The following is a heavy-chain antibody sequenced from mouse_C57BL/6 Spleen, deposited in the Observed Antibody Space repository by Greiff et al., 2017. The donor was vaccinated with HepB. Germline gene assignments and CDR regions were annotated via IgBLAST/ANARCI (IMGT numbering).Heavy chain of an antibody. D-gene: IGHD2-14*01. CDR3: AREGTRRVYAMDY. CDR2: INYDGSST. J-gene: IGHJ4*01. V-gene: IGHV5-16*01. CDR1: GFTFSDYY. Sequence: EVQVVESEGGLVQPGSSMKLSCTASGFTFSDYYMAWVRQVPEKGLEWVANINYDGSSTYYLDSLKSRFIISRDNAKNILYLQMSSLKSEDTATYYCAREGTRRVYAMDYWGQGTSVTVSS.